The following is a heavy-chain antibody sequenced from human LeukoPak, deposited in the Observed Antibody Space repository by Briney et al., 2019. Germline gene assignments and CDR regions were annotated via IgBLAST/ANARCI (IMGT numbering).Heavy chain of an antibody. V-gene: IGHV3-21*06. Sequence: GGSLRLSCAASGFTFTTYSMNWVRQAPGEGLEWVSVISSSSRYIYYADSVKGRFTISRDNAKNSLYLQMNSLRAEDTAVYYCARVSTAVSLAIDYWGQGTLVTVST. J-gene: IGHJ4*02. CDR1: GFTFTTYS. D-gene: IGHD6-13*01. CDR3: ARVSTAVSLAIDY. CDR2: ISSSSRYI.